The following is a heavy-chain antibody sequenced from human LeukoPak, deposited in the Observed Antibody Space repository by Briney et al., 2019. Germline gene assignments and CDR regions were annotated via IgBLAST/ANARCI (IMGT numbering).Heavy chain of an antibody. V-gene: IGHV4-34*01. J-gene: IGHJ5*02. CDR2: INHSGST. CDR3: ARVRDYYGSGSGWFDP. CDR1: GGSFSGYY. D-gene: IGHD3-10*01. Sequence: PSETLSLTCAVYGGSFSGYYWSWIRQPPGKGLGWIGEINHSGSTNYNPSLKSRVTISVDTSKNQFSLKLSSVTAADTAVYYCARVRDYYGSGSGWFDPWGQGTLVTVSS.